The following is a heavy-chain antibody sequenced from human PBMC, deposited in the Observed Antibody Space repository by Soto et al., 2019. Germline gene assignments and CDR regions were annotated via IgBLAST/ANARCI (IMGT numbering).Heavy chain of an antibody. CDR1: GGTFSSYA. CDR2: IIPIFGTA. D-gene: IGHD2-15*01. V-gene: IGHV1-69*01. Sequence: VKVSCKASGGTFSSYAISWVRQAPGQGLEWMGGIIPIFGTANYAQKFQGRVTITADESTSTAYMELSSLRSEDTAVYYCARDNPGYCSGGSCYYFDYWGQGTLVTVSS. CDR3: ARDNPGYCSGGSCYYFDY. J-gene: IGHJ4*02.